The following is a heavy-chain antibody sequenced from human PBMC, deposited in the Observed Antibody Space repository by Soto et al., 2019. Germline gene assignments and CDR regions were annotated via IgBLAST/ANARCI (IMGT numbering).Heavy chain of an antibody. V-gene: IGHV3-73*01. CDR3: LAGMDV. J-gene: IGHJ6*02. Sequence: GGSLRLSCAASGFTLSGSAMHWVRQASGKGLEWVGRIRSKANSYATAYAASVKGRFTISRDDSKNTAYLQMNSLKTEDTAVYYCLAGMDVWGQGTTVTVSS. CDR1: GFTLSGSA. CDR2: IRSKANSYAT.